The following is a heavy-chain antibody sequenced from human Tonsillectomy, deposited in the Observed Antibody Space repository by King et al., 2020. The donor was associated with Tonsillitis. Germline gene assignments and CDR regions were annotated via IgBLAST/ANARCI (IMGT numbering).Heavy chain of an antibody. CDR2: ISSSSSYI. J-gene: IGHJ4*02. Sequence: VQLVESGGGLVKPGGSLRLSCAASGFTFRSYSMNWVRQAPGKGLEWVSSISSSSSYIYYADSVKGRFTISRDNAKNSLYLQMNSLRAEDTAVYYCARDLSGDEGFDYWGQGTLVTVSS. CDR3: ARDLSGDEGFDY. V-gene: IGHV3-21*01. CDR1: GFTFRSYS. D-gene: IGHD7-27*01.